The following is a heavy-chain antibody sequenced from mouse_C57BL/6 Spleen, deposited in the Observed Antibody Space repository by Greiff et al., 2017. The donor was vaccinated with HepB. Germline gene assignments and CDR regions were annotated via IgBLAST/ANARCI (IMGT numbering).Heavy chain of an antibody. CDR1: GFTFSSYG. D-gene: IGHD2-3*01. V-gene: IGHV5-6*01. Sequence: EVQVVESGGDLVKPGGSLKLSCAASGFTFSSYGMSWVRQTPDKRLEWVATISSGGSYTYYPDSVKGRFTISRDNAKNTLYLQMSSLKSEDTAMYYCARHKDGSFDYWGQGTTLTVSS. J-gene: IGHJ2*01. CDR2: ISSGGSYT. CDR3: ARHKDGSFDY.